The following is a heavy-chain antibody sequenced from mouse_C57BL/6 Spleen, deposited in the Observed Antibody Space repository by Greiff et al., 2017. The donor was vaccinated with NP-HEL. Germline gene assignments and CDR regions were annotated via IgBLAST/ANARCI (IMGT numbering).Heavy chain of an antibody. J-gene: IGHJ2*01. CDR2: IHPNSGST. Sequence: VQLQQSGAELVKPGASVKLSCKASGYTFTSYWMHWVKQRPGQGLEWIGMIHPNSGSTNYNEKFKSKATLTVDKSSSTAYTQLSSLTSEDSAVYYCARIGGNGYYFDYWGQGTTLTVSS. CDR3: ARIGGNGYYFDY. CDR1: GYTFTSYW. V-gene: IGHV1-64*01. D-gene: IGHD2-2*01.